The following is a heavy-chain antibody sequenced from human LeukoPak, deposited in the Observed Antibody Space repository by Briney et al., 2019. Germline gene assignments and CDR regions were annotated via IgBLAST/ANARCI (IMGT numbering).Heavy chain of an antibody. CDR1: GFTFSSYG. J-gene: IGHJ4*02. Sequence: EGTLRLSCAASGFTFSSYGMSWVRQAPGKGLEWVSAISGSGGSTYYADSVKGRFTISRDNSKNTLYLQMNSLRAEDTAVYYCAKHPLNYYGSGSYYSYWGQGTLVTVSS. V-gene: IGHV3-23*01. CDR2: ISGSGGST. CDR3: AKHPLNYYGSGSYYSY. D-gene: IGHD3-10*01.